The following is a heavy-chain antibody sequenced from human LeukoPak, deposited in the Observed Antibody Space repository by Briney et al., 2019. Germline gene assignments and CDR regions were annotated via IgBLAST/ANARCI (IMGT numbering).Heavy chain of an antibody. Sequence: PGTSLRLSCAASGISFSSHGMHWVRQAPGKGLEWVAVIWYDGSNIYYADSVKGRFTISRDNSKNTPYLQMNSLRAEDTALYYCARARNDYDSNGFSLLDYWGQGTLVTVSS. J-gene: IGHJ4*02. V-gene: IGHV3-33*01. D-gene: IGHD3-22*01. CDR3: ARARNDYDSNGFSLLDY. CDR2: IWYDGSNI. CDR1: GISFSSHG.